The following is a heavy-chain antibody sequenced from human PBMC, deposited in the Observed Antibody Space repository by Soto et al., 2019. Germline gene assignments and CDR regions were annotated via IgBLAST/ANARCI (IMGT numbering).Heavy chain of an antibody. CDR3: AKGGDYWYFDL. J-gene: IGHJ2*01. V-gene: IGHV3-43*01. D-gene: IGHD3-16*01. Sequence: EMQLVEPGGVVVQPGGSLRLSCAASGFTFDDYTMHWVRQVPGKGLDWVSTISWDGGTTYYADSVKGRFTISRDNSKNSLYLQMNGLRTEDSALYYCAKGGDYWYFDLWGRGTLATVSS. CDR2: ISWDGGTT. CDR1: GFTFDDYT.